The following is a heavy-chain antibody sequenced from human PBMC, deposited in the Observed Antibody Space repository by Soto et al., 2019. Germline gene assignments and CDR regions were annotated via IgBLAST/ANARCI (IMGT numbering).Heavy chain of an antibody. D-gene: IGHD6-19*01. CDR2: ISAYNGNT. Sequence: ASVKVSCKASGYTFTSYGISWVRQAPGQGLEWMGWISAYNGNTNYAQKLQGRVTMTTDTSTSTAYKELRSLRSDDTTVKYREGDSCSIAVGGNYYYYMDVWGKGTTVTVSS. CDR1: GYTFTSYG. V-gene: IGHV1-18*01. CDR3: EGDSCSIAVGGNYYYYMDV. J-gene: IGHJ6*03.